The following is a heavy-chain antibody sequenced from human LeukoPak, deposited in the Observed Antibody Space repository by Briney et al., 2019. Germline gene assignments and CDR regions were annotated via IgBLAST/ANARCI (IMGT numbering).Heavy chain of an antibody. D-gene: IGHD3-22*01. CDR1: GGSISSSSYY. J-gene: IGHJ4*02. CDR2: IYYTGST. Sequence: SETLSLTCTVSGGSISSSSYYWGWIRQPPGKGLEWIGIIYYTGSTYYNPSLKSRVTISIDTSKNQFSLRLSSVTAADTAVYFCARASNYFDILYWGQGTLVTVSS. V-gene: IGHV4-39*01. CDR3: ARASNYFDILY.